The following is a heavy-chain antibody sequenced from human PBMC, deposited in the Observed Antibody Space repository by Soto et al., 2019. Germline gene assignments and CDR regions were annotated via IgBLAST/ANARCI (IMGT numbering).Heavy chain of an antibody. CDR1: GFIFSMYS. Sequence: GGSLRLSCEVSGFIFSMYSMSWVRQTPGKGLEWVAKIPQDGVDGHYADAVKGRFTISRDNGKNSLYLQMNNLRAEDTAVYYCARDHWIRPAHDFFYGSDVWGRGATVTVSS. J-gene: IGHJ6*02. CDR3: ARDHWIRPAHDFFYGSDV. V-gene: IGHV3-7*03. D-gene: IGHD5-18*01. CDR2: IPQDGVDG.